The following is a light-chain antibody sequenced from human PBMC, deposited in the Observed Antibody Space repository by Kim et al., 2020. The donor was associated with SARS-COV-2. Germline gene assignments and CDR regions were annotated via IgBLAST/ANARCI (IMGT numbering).Light chain of an antibody. CDR1: QGIRND. CDR3: LQDCDYPLT. V-gene: IGKV1-6*01. Sequence: AIQMTQSPSSLSASVGDRVTITCRASQGIRNDLGWYQQKPGRAPNHLIYATSTLQSGVPSRFSGSGSGTDFTLTINSLQPEDVATYYCLQDCDYPLTFGGGTKVDIK. CDR2: ATS. J-gene: IGKJ4*01.